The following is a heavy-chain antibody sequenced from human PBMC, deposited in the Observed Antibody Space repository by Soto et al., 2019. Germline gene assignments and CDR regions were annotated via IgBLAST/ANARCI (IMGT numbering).Heavy chain of an antibody. D-gene: IGHD3-22*01. CDR2: IDPSDSQT. Sequence: GESLKISCQASGYSFAGYWITWVRQKPGKGLEWMGRIDPSDSQTYYSPSFRGHVTISVTKSITTVFLQWSSLRASDTAMYYCARQIYDSDTGPNFQYHFDSWGQGTPVTVSS. J-gene: IGHJ4*02. CDR3: ARQIYDSDTGPNFQYHFDS. CDR1: GYSFAGYW. V-gene: IGHV5-10-1*01.